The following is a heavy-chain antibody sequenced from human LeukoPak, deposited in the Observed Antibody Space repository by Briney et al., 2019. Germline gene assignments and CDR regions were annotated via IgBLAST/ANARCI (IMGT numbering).Heavy chain of an antibody. CDR1: GYTFTSYG. CDR2: ISAYNGNT. D-gene: IGHD3-10*01. V-gene: IGHV1-18*01. Sequence: ASVKVSCKASGYTFTSYGISWVRQAPGQGLEWMGWISAYNGNTNYAQKPQGRVTMTTDTSTSTAYMELRSLRSDDTAVYYCARKRVQFNWFDPWGQGTLVTVSS. CDR3: ARKRVQFNWFDP. J-gene: IGHJ5*02.